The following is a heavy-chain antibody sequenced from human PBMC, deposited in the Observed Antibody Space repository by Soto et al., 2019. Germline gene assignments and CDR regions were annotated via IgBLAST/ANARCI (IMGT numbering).Heavy chain of an antibody. D-gene: IGHD3-22*01. J-gene: IGHJ2*01. CDR2: IYYSGST. Sequence: QVQLQESGPGLVKPSETLSLTCTVSGGSISSYYWSWIRQPPGKGLEWIGYIYYSGSTNYNPSLKSRVTISVDTSKNQFSLKLSSVTAADTAVYYCARQVYYYDSSGYDPYWYFDLWGRGTLVTVSS. CDR3: ARQVYYYDSSGYDPYWYFDL. V-gene: IGHV4-59*08. CDR1: GGSISSYY.